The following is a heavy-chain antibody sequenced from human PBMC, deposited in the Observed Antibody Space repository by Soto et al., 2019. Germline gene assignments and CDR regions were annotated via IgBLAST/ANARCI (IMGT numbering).Heavy chain of an antibody. CDR2: IYTSGST. J-gene: IGHJ5*02. D-gene: IGHD5-12*01. V-gene: IGHV4-4*07. CDR3: AREYSGYGFGWFDP. CDR1: GGSISSYY. Sequence: SETLSLTCTVSGGSISSYYWSWIRQPAGKGLEWIGRIYTSGSTNYNPSLKSRVTMSVDTSKNQFSLKLSSVTAADTAVYYCAREYSGYGFGWFDPWGQGTLVTVSS.